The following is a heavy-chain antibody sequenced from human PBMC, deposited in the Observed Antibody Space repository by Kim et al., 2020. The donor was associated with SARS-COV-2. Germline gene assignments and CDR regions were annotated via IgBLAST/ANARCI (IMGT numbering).Heavy chain of an antibody. D-gene: IGHD3-10*02. CDR1: GFTFSGYD. J-gene: IGHJ6*02. CDR3: ARATDMFA. CDR2: ISYDGSNK. V-gene: IGHV3-30*03. Sequence: GGSLRLSCAASGFTFSGYDIHWVRQTPGKGLEWVAVISYDGSNKYYVDSVKGRFTLSRDNSKNTLFLQMNSLRAEDTAVYYCARATDMFAWGQGGTVTVSS.